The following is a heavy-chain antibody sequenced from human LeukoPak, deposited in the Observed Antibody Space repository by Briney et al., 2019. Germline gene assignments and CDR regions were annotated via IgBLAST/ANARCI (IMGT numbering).Heavy chain of an antibody. J-gene: IGHJ3*02. Sequence: GGSLRRSCAASGFIFTNYNVNWVRQAPGKGLEWVSSIDGGSTYIYYSVSVRGRFTISRDNAKISLYLQMNGVRGEDTALYYCARDDVTTNGGVIADSRLFDIWGQGTMVTVSS. CDR2: IDGGSTYI. CDR1: GFIFTNYN. V-gene: IGHV3-21*01. CDR3: ARDDVTTNGGVIADSRLFDI. D-gene: IGHD2-8*02.